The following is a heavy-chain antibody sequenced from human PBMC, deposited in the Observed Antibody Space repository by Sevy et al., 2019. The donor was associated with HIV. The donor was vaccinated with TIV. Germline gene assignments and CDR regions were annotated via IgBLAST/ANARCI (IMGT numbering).Heavy chain of an antibody. V-gene: IGHV4-59*01. Sequence: SETLSLTCTVSGGSISSYYWNWIRQPPGKGLEWIGYIYYSGSTNYNPSLKSRVTISLDTSKNQFSPKLSSVTAADTAVYYCARGQTTVVTWNYYYYMDVWGKGTTVTVSS. J-gene: IGHJ6*03. CDR2: IYYSGST. D-gene: IGHD4-17*01. CDR3: ARGQTTVVTWNYYYYMDV. CDR1: GGSISSYY.